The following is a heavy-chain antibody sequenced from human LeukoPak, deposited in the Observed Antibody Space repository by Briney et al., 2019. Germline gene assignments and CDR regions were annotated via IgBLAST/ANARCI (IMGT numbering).Heavy chain of an antibody. CDR2: IYGGGTT. J-gene: IGHJ3*01. Sequence: NPGGPLRLSCAASGFTVSSNYIIWVRQAPGKGLECFSSIYGGGTTYYIESVKGRFTISRDNSKNTVYLQMSSLRAEDTAMYYCTRDVSTFYDFSNGHPGGFDVWGQGTMVTVSS. D-gene: IGHD3-3*01. V-gene: IGHV3-53*05. CDR1: GFTVSSNY. CDR3: TRDVSTFYDFSNGHPGGFDV.